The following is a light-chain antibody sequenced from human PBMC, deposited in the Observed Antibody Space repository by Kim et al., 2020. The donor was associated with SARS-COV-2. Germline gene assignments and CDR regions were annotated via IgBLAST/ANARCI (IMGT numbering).Light chain of an antibody. CDR2: DAS. V-gene: IGKV3-11*01. CDR1: QGVNNY. Sequence: EIVLTQSPATLSLSPGEIATLSCRASQGVNNYLAWYQQKPGQGPRLLIYDASNRASGIPARFSGSGSGTDFTLTISGLEPEDFAVYYCQQRSNWPLTFGGGTKVDIK. J-gene: IGKJ4*01. CDR3: QQRSNWPLT.